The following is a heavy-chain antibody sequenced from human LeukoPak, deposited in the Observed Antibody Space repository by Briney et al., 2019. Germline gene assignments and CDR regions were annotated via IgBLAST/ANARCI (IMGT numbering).Heavy chain of an antibody. V-gene: IGHV3-64D*09. CDR1: GFTFSTYA. Sequence: GGSLRLSCSASGFTFSTYAFHWVRQAPGKGLEYVSAISGNGDTTYYADSVKGRFTISRDNSRNTLFLQMSSLRAEDTAMYCCVKLDLGYYYHTWGQGTLVTVSS. CDR2: ISGNGDTT. D-gene: IGHD3-22*01. J-gene: IGHJ5*02. CDR3: VKLDLGYYYHT.